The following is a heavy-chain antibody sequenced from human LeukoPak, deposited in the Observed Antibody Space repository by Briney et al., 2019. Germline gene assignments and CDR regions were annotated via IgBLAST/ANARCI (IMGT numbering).Heavy chain of an antibody. V-gene: IGHV4-34*01. CDR1: GGSFSGYY. Sequence: SETLSLTCAVYGGSFSGYYWSWIRQPPGKGLEWIGEINHSGSTNYNPSLKSRVTISVDTSKNQFSLKLSSVTAADTAVYYCARDRLCGGSCYYYWGQGTLVTVSS. D-gene: IGHD2-15*01. J-gene: IGHJ4*02. CDR2: INHSGST. CDR3: ARDRLCGGSCYYY.